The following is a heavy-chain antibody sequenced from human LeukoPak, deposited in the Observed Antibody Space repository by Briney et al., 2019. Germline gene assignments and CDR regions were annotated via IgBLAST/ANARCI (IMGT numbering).Heavy chain of an antibody. CDR2: IYTSGST. CDR1: GGSISSYS. D-gene: IGHD3-10*01. J-gene: IGHJ4*02. V-gene: IGHV4-4*07. Sequence: SETLSLTCTVSGGSISSYSWSWVRQAPGKGLEWIWRIYTSGSTNYNPSLKSRVTMSVDTYKNQLSLKLSSVTAADTAVYYCARDFYGSGSYYIDYWGQGTLVTVSS. CDR3: ARDFYGSGSYYIDY.